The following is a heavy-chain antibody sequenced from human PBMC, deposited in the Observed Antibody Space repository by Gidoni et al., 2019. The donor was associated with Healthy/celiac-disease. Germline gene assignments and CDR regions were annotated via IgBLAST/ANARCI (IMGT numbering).Heavy chain of an antibody. CDR3: AKSRAVAPFDY. V-gene: IGHV3-30*02. CDR2: IRYDGRNK. CDR1: GFTFSSYG. D-gene: IGHD6-19*01. J-gene: IGHJ4*02. Sequence: QVQLVESGGGVVQPGGSLRLSCAASGFTFSSYGMHWVRQAPGKGLEWVAFIRYDGRNKYYADSVKGRFTISRDNSKNTLYLQMNSLRAEDTAVYYRAKSRAVAPFDYWGQGTLVTVSS.